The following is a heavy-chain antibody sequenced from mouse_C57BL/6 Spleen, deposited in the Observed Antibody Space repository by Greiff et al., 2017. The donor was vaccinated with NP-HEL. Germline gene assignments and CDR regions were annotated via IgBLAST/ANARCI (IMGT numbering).Heavy chain of an antibody. D-gene: IGHD2-5*01. Sequence: EVQRVESEGGLVQPGSSMKLSCTASGFTFSDYYMAWVRQVPEKGLEWVANINYDGSSTYYLDSLKSRFIISRDNAKNILYLQMSSLKSEDTATYYCARAYYSNYVGYFDVWGTGTSVTVSS. CDR1: GFTFSDYY. V-gene: IGHV5-16*01. CDR2: INYDGSST. CDR3: ARAYYSNYVGYFDV. J-gene: IGHJ1*03.